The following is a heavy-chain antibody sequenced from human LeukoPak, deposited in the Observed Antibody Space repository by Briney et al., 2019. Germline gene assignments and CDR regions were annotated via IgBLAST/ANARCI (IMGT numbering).Heavy chain of an antibody. V-gene: IGHV1-69*04. J-gene: IGHJ4*02. D-gene: IGHD3-22*01. CDR1: GGTFSSYT. Sequence: SVKVSCKASGGTFSSYTISWVRQAPGQGLEWMGRITPILGIANYAQKFQGRVTITADKSTSTAYMELSSLRSEDTAVYYCARDPPAVTIDSSLDYWGQGTLVTVSS. CDR3: ARDPPAVTIDSSLDY. CDR2: ITPILGIA.